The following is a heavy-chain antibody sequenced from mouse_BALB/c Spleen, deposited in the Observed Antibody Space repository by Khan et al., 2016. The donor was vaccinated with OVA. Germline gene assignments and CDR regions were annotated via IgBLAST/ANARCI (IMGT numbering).Heavy chain of an antibody. D-gene: IGHD1-1*01. J-gene: IGHJ3*01. V-gene: IGHV5-6*01. Sequence: EVELVESGGDLVKPGGSLKLSCAASGFTFSTYGMSWVRQAPDKRLEWVATVSTGGSYTYYPDSVKGRFTISRDNAKNTLYLQMSGLRSEDTAMVYCTRLAYYYDCEGFAYWGQGTLVTVSA. CDR2: VSTGGSYT. CDR3: TRLAYYYDCEGFAY. CDR1: GFTFSTYG.